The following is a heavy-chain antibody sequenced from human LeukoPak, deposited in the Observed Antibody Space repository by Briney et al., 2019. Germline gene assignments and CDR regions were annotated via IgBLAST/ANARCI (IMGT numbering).Heavy chain of an antibody. Sequence: KTSETLSLTCAVYGGSFSGYYWSWIRQPPGKGLEWIGEINHSGSTNYNPSLQSRVTISTDTSRNQFSLTLTSVTAADTAIYYCGRIDWVFDYWGQGALVTVSS. D-gene: IGHD3-9*01. CDR1: GGSFSGYY. CDR3: GRIDWVFDY. CDR2: INHSGST. V-gene: IGHV4-34*01. J-gene: IGHJ4*02.